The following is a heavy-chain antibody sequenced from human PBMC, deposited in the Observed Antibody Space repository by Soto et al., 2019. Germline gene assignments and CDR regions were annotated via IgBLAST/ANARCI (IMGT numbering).Heavy chain of an antibody. J-gene: IGHJ4*02. Sequence: PGGSLRLSCAACGFTFCSYSMKWVRQAPGKGLEWVSSISSSSSYIYYADSVKGRFTISRDNAKNSLYLQMNSLRAEDTAVYYCARGPTLYCSSTSCHLDYWGQGTLVTVSS. CDR3: ARGPTLYCSSTSCHLDY. CDR2: ISSSSSYI. V-gene: IGHV3-21*01. D-gene: IGHD2-2*01. CDR1: GFTFCSYS.